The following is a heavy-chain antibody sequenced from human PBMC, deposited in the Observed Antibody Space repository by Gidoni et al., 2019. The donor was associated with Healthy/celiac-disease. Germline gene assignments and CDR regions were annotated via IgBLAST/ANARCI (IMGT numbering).Heavy chain of an antibody. CDR2: IYHSGSI. CDR1: GGSISSSNW. J-gene: IGHJ4*02. V-gene: IGHV4-4*02. CDR3: AREGSEYYDSSGYYPFDY. D-gene: IGHD3-22*01. Sequence: QVQLQESGPGLVKPSGTLSLTCAVSGGSISSSNWWSWVRQPPGKGLEWIGEIYHSGSINYNPSLKSRVTISVDKSKNQFSLKLSSVTAADTAVYYCAREGSEYYDSSGYYPFDYWGQGTLVTVSS.